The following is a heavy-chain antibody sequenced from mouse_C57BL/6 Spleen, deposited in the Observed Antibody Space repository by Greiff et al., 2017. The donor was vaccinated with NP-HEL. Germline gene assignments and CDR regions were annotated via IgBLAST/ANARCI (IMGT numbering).Heavy chain of an antibody. Sequence: EVQLQQSGPELVKPGASVKISCKASGYTFTDYYMNWVKQSHGKSLEWIGDINPNNGGTSYNQKFKGKATLTVDKSSSTAYMELRSLTSEDSAVYYCARQPPYYDYDNFDYWGQGTTLTVSS. J-gene: IGHJ2*01. CDR3: ARQPPYYDYDNFDY. D-gene: IGHD2-4*01. V-gene: IGHV1-26*01. CDR1: GYTFTDYY. CDR2: INPNNGGT.